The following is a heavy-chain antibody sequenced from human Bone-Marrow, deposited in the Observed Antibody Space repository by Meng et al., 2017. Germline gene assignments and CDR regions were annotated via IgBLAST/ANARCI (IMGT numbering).Heavy chain of an antibody. Sequence: QVQLQQWGAGLLKPSETLSLTCAVYGASFSGYYWSWIRQPPGKGLEWIGEINHSGSTNYNPSLKSRVTMSVDTSKNQFSLKLSSVTAADTAVYYCARDCSSSSCSLDYWGQGTLVTVSS. D-gene: IGHD2-2*01. CDR3: ARDCSSSSCSLDY. CDR1: GASFSGYY. CDR2: INHSGST. V-gene: IGHV4-34*01. J-gene: IGHJ4*02.